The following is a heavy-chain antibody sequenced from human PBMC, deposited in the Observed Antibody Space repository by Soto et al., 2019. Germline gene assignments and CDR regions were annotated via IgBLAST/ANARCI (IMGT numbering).Heavy chain of an antibody. V-gene: IGHV4-59*01. CDR3: ARDRIEYSSIGYYYYGMDV. Sequence: TLSLTCTVSGGSISSYYWSWIRQPPGKGLEWIGYIYYSGSTNYNPSLKSRVTISVDTSKNQFSLKLSSVTAADTAVYYCARDRIEYSSIGYYYYGMDVWGQGTTVTVSS. J-gene: IGHJ6*02. CDR1: GGSISSYY. CDR2: IYYSGST. D-gene: IGHD6-6*01.